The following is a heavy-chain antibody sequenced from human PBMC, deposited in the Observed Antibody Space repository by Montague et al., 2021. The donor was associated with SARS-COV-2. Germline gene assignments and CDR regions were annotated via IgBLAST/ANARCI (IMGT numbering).Heavy chain of an antibody. J-gene: IGHJ6*02. Sequence: SETLSLTCTVSGGSISPYYWSWVRQSPGKGLECIGYTSYSGSTDYNPSLKSRVTISIDTSKNQFSVKLSSVTAADTAVYYCARWGEYYDTPYYYYAWGGWGPGTTVTVSS. CDR2: TSYSGST. D-gene: IGHD3-9*01. CDR1: GGSISPYY. V-gene: IGHV4-59*12. CDR3: ARWGEYYDTPYYYYAWGG.